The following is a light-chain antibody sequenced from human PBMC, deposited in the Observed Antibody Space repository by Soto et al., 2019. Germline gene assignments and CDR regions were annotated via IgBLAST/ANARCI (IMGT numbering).Light chain of an antibody. Sequence: QSVLTQPPSASGAPGQRVTVSCSGGSSNIEINYVYWYQQLPGTAPKLLIYRNDQRPSGVPDRFSGSKSGASASLDISGLRSEDEADYYCAAWDDSVSGWVFGGGTKLTVL. V-gene: IGLV1-47*01. CDR1: SSNIEINY. CDR3: AAWDDSVSGWV. CDR2: RND. J-gene: IGLJ3*02.